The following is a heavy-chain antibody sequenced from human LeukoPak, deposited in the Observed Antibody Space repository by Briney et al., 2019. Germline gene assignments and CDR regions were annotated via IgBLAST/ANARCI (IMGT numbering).Heavy chain of an antibody. V-gene: IGHV1-8*01. CDR2: MNPNSGNT. CDR3: ARGQDSSGYYYVYYYYYGMDV. J-gene: IGHJ6*02. Sequence: ASVKVSCKASGYTLTSYDINWVRQATGQGLEWMGWMNPNSGNTGYAQKFQGRVTMTRNISISTAYMELSSLRSEDTAVYYCARGQDSSGYYYVYYYYYGMDVWGQGTTVTVSS. CDR1: GYTLTSYD. D-gene: IGHD3-22*01.